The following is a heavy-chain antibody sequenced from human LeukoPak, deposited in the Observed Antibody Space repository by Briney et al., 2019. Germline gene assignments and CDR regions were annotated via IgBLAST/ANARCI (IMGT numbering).Heavy chain of an antibody. Sequence: GGSLRLSCAASGFTFSSYSMSWVRQAPGKGLEWVSYISSSGSTIYYADSVKGRFTISRDNAKNSLYLQMNSLRAEDTAVYYCARDYGGSSPFDYWGQGTLVTVSS. V-gene: IGHV3-48*04. D-gene: IGHD4-23*01. CDR1: GFTFSSYS. J-gene: IGHJ4*02. CDR2: ISSSGSTI. CDR3: ARDYGGSSPFDY.